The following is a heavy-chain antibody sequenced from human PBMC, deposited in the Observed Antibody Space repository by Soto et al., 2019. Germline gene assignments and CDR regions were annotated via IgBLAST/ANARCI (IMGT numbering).Heavy chain of an antibody. D-gene: IGHD5-12*01. V-gene: IGHV3-23*01. Sequence: PGGSLRLSCAASGFTFSSYAMSWVRQAPGKGLEWVSAISGGGGTTYYADSVKGRFTISRDNSKNTLYLQMTSLRAEDTAVYYCARGDRGSVWLWGQGTLVTVSS. CDR1: GFTFSSYA. CDR3: ARGDRGSVWL. CDR2: ISGGGGTT. J-gene: IGHJ4*02.